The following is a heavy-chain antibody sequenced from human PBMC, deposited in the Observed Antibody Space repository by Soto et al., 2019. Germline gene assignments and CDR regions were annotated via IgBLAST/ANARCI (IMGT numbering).Heavy chain of an antibody. J-gene: IGHJ6*02. V-gene: IGHV6-1*01. CDR1: GDSVSSNSAA. Sequence: TLSLTCAISGDSVSSNSAAWNWIRQSPSRGLEWLGRTYYRSKWYNDYAVSVKSRITINPDTSKNQFSLQLNSVTPEDTAVYYCARDSNIAARRSYYYYGMDVWGQGTTVTVSS. CDR3: ARDSNIAARRSYYYYGMDV. CDR2: TYYRSKWYN. D-gene: IGHD6-6*01.